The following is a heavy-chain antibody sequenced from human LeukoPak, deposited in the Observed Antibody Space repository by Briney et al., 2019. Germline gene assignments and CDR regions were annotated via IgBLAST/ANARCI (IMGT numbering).Heavy chain of an antibody. CDR1: GGTFSTYA. Sequence: ASVKVSCKASGGTFSTYAISWVRQAPGQGLEWMGGIIPIFGTANYAQKFQGRVTITADKSTSTTYMELSSLRSEDMAVYYRARGSGITMVRGVIEYYFDYWGQGTLVTVSS. CDR2: IIPIFGTA. J-gene: IGHJ4*02. D-gene: IGHD3-10*01. CDR3: ARGSGITMVRGVIEYYFDY. V-gene: IGHV1-69*06.